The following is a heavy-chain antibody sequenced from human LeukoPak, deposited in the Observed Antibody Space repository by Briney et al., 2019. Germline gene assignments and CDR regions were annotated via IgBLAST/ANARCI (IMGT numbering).Heavy chain of an antibody. CDR3: ARAGGGYDILTGYYSWFDP. CDR1: GFTFSDYY. Sequence: GGSLRLSCAASGFTFSDYYMSWIRQAPGKGPEWVSYISSSSSYIYYADSVKGRFTISRDNAKNSLYLQMNSLRAEDTAVYYCARAGGGYDILTGYYSWFDPWGQGTLVTVSS. CDR2: ISSSSSYI. V-gene: IGHV3-11*06. D-gene: IGHD3-9*01. J-gene: IGHJ5*02.